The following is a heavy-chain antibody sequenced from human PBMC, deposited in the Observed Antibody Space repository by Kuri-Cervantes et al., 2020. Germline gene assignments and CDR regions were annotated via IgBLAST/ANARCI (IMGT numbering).Heavy chain of an antibody. CDR1: GFTFSSYE. CDR3: SRASRAVTAWI. Sequence: GESLKISCAASGFTFSSYEMSWVRQAPGKGLEWVSAISGSGGSTYYADAVKGRFTISRVNSKNTLYLQMNSLRAEDTAVYYCSRASRAVTAWIWGQGTLVTVSS. V-gene: IGHV3-23*01. CDR2: ISGSGGST. J-gene: IGHJ4*02. D-gene: IGHD2-21*02.